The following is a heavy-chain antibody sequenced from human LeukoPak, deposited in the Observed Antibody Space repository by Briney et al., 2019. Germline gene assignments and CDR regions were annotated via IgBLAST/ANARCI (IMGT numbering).Heavy chain of an antibody. CDR3: ARDRYGDGFAHFDY. D-gene: IGHD5-24*01. CDR2: ITPGGGT. CDR1: GYTFTNYA. J-gene: IGHJ4*02. Sequence: ASVKVSCKASGYTFTNYAMHWVRQAPGQGLEWMGWITPGGGTNYPQKFQGRVVITWDTSITTTYMDLSRLTSDDTAMYYCARDRYGDGFAHFDYWGQGALVTVSS. V-gene: IGHV1-2*02.